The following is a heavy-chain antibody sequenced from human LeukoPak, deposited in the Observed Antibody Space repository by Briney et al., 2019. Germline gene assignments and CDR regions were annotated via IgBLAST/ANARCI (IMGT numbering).Heavy chain of an antibody. D-gene: IGHD2/OR15-2a*01. V-gene: IGHV3-74*01. CDR2: IKHDGSGT. CDR3: ARDSDTSFWG. CDR1: GFTFSSYW. J-gene: IGHJ4*02. Sequence: GGSLRPSCAASGFTFSSYWMHWVRQAPGKGLMWVSRIKHDGSGTTYADSVKGRFTISRDNAKNTLYLEMNSLRAEDTAVYYCARDSDTSFWGWGQGTLVTVSS.